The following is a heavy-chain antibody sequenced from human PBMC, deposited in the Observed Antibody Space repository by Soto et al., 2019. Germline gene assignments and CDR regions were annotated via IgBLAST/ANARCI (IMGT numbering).Heavy chain of an antibody. D-gene: IGHD3-9*01. CDR1: GFTFSSYG. Sequence: GGSLRLSCAASGFTFSSYGMHWVRQAPGKGLEWVAVISYDGSNKYYADSVKGRFTISRDNSKNTLYLQMNSLRAEDTAVYYCAKDLRSDPYYDILTGYPGPEPFIWGQGTMVTVSS. CDR2: ISYDGSNK. CDR3: AKDLRSDPYYDILTGYPGPEPFI. V-gene: IGHV3-30*18. J-gene: IGHJ3*02.